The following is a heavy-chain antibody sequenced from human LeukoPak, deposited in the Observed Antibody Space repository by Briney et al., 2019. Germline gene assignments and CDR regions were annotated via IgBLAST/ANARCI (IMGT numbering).Heavy chain of an antibody. Sequence: GGSLRLSCAASGFTFSSYSMNWVRQAPGKGLERVSSISSSSSYIYYSDSVKGRFTISRDNAKNSLYLQMNSLRAEDTAVYYCARASIMYYDSSGYCSWGQGTLVTVSS. J-gene: IGHJ5*02. CDR1: GFTFSSYS. D-gene: IGHD3-22*01. CDR3: ARASIMYYDSSGYCS. V-gene: IGHV3-21*01. CDR2: ISSSSSYI.